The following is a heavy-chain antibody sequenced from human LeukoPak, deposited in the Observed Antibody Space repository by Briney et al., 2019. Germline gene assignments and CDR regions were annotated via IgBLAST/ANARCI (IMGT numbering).Heavy chain of an antibody. CDR2: INHSGST. Sequence: SETLSLTCAVYGGSFSGYYWSWIRQPPGKGLEWIGEINHSGSTNYNPSLKSRVTISVDTSKNQFSLKLSSVTAADTAVYYCARGGLRYFDWLHYFDCWGQGTLVTVSS. CDR3: ARGGLRYFDWLHYFDC. J-gene: IGHJ4*02. V-gene: IGHV4-34*01. D-gene: IGHD3-9*01. CDR1: GGSFSGYY.